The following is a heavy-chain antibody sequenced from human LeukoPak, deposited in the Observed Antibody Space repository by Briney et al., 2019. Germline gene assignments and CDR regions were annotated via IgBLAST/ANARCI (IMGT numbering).Heavy chain of an antibody. Sequence: SETLSLTCNVSGGSITGDYWSWIRQPPGKGLEWIGYIFYSGNTNHNPSLKSRVTISVDTSKSQFSLKLSSMTAADTAVYYCARESNGAFDIWGQGTMVTVSS. J-gene: IGHJ3*02. CDR1: GGSITGDY. CDR3: ARESNGAFDI. CDR2: IFYSGNT. D-gene: IGHD2-8*01. V-gene: IGHV4-59*01.